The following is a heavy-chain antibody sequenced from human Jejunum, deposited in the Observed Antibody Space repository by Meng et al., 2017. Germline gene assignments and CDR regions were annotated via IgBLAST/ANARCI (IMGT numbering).Heavy chain of an antibody. CDR2: IYYSGST. CDR1: VGSISSSSYY. CDR3: ARTFVRGVNDY. Sequence: GSLRLSCTVSVGSISSSSYYWGWIRQPPGKGLEWIGSIYYSGSTYYNPSLKSRVTILVDTSKNQFSLKLSSVTAADTAVYYCARTFVRGVNDYWGQGTLVTVSS. D-gene: IGHD3-10*01. J-gene: IGHJ4*02. V-gene: IGHV4-39*07.